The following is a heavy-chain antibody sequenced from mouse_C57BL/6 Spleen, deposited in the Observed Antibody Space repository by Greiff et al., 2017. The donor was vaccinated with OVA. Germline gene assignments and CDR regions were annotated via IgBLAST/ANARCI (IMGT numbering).Heavy chain of an antibody. CDR1: GFPITSGYY. V-gene: IGHV12-3*01. J-gene: IGHJ4*01. CDR3: AGSAYYSNYVGAMDY. Sequence: VKLMESGPGLVKPSQSLFLTCSITGFPITSGYYWIWIRQSPGKPLEWMGYITHSGETFYNPSLQSPISITRETSKNQFFLQLNSVTTEDTAMYYCAGSAYYSNYVGAMDYWGQGTSVTVSS. CDR2: ITHSGET. D-gene: IGHD2-5*01.